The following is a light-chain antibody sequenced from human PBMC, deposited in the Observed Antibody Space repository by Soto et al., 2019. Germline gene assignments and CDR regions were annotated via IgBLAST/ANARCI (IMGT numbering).Light chain of an antibody. V-gene: IGKV3-15*01. J-gene: IGKJ4*01. CDR3: QQYDQWPPLT. CDR1: QTIDSS. Sequence: EIVMTQSPATLSVSLGGRAILSCRASQTIDSSVAWYQQKPGQAPRLLVSGASRRVTDIPDRFTGSGSGTEFTLTINNLQSEDLATYYCQQYDQWPPLTFGGGTKVEMK. CDR2: GAS.